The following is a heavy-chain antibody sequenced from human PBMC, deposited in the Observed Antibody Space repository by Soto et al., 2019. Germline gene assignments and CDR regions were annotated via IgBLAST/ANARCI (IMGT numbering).Heavy chain of an antibody. CDR2: ISAYNGNT. CDR3: AGDPPPPDY. V-gene: IGHV1-18*01. CDR1: GYTFASYA. Sequence: QVQLVQSGAEVKKPGASVKVSCKASGYTFASYAISWMRQAPGQGLEWMGWISAYNGNTNYAQKLKGSATMTTDTSTSTAYMELRSLRSDDTAVYDSAGDPPPPDYWGQGTLVTVSS. J-gene: IGHJ4*02.